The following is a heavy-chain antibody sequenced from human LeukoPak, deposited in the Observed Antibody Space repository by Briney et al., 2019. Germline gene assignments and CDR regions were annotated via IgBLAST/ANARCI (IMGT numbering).Heavy chain of an antibody. CDR3: AGYDFWSGYMDV. D-gene: IGHD3-3*01. J-gene: IGHJ6*03. V-gene: IGHV4-39*01. CDR1: GGSISSSSYY. CDR2: IYYSGST. Sequence: PSETLSLTCTVSGGSISSSSYYWGWIRQPPGKGLEWIGSIYYSGSTYYNPSLKSRVTISVDTSKNQFSLKLSSVTAADTAVYYCAGYDFWSGYMDVWGKGTTVTVSS.